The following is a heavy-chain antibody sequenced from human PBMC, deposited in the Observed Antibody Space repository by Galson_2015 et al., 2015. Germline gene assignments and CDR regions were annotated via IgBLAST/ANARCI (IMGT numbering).Heavy chain of an antibody. CDR3: VRDGSGYFSYYNFDY. Sequence: SLRLSCAASGFTFDDYAMHWVRQAPGKGLEWVSLISGDGGSTYYADSVKGRFTISRDNSKNSLYLQMNSLRTEDTALYYCVRDGSGYFSYYNFDYWGQGTLVTVSS. CDR1: GFTFDDYA. D-gene: IGHD3-22*01. J-gene: IGHJ4*02. V-gene: IGHV3-43*02. CDR2: ISGDGGST.